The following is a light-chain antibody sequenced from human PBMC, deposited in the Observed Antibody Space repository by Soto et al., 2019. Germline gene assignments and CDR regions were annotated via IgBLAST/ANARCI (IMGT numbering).Light chain of an antibody. CDR3: QQYYSTPPT. V-gene: IGKV4-1*01. CDR2: LPS. Sequence: DMVMTQSPDSLAVSLGERATINCKSSQSVLYSSNNKNYLAWYQQKPGQPPKLLIYLPSTRESGVPDRFSGSGSGTDFTLTISSLQAEDVAVYYCQQYYSTPPTFGGGTKVEIK. CDR1: QSVLYSSNNKNY. J-gene: IGKJ4*01.